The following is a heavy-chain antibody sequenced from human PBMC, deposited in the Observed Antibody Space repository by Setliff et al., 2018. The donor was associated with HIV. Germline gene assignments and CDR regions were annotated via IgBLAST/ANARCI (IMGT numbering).Heavy chain of an antibody. V-gene: IGHV1-8*01. CDR2: MNPNSGNT. D-gene: IGHD5-12*01. CDR3: ARGTVEMANDWYFDL. J-gene: IGHJ2*01. CDR1: GYTFSNYD. Sequence: ASVKVSCKASGYTFSNYDINWVRQATGQGLEWVGWMNPNSGNTGYAQKFQGRVTLTRNTSISTAYMELSSLRSEDTAVYYCARGTVEMANDWYFDLWGRGTLVTVSS.